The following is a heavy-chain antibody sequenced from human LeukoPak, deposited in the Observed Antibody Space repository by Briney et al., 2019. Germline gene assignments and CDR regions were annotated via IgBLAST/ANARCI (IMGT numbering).Heavy chain of an antibody. CDR1: GFTFSSFP. CDR2: ISYEGTNK. D-gene: IGHD2-15*01. CDR3: ARDDCSGGSCYLDY. V-gene: IGHV3-30*04. J-gene: IGHJ4*02. Sequence: GGSLRLSCAASGFTFSSFPMHWVRKAPGKGLEWVAIISYEGTNKDYPDSLKGRFTISRDNSINTLYLQMNSLRVEDTAIYYCARDDCSGGSCYLDYWGQGTLVTVSS.